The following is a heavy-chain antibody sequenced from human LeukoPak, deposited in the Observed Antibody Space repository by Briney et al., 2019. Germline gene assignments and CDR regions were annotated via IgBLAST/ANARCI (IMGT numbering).Heavy chain of an antibody. D-gene: IGHD5-12*01. CDR3: AREYSGYLRY. Sequence: GGSLRLSCAASGFTFSSYSMNWVRQAPGKGLEWVSYISSSSSTIYYADSVKGRFTISRDNAKNSLYLQMNSLRAEDTAVYYCAREYSGYLRYWGQGTLVTVSS. CDR2: ISSSSSTI. CDR1: GFTFSSYS. J-gene: IGHJ4*02. V-gene: IGHV3-48*01.